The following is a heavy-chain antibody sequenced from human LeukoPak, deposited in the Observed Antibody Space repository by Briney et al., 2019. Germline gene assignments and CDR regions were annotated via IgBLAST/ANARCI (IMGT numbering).Heavy chain of an antibody. D-gene: IGHD3-22*01. CDR1: GFTFSSYE. CDR2: ISSSGSTI. CDR3: AREIMKVGGDALDI. V-gene: IGHV3-48*03. Sequence: PGGSLRLSCAASGFTFSSYEMNWVRQAPGKGLEWVAYISSSGSTIYYADSVKGRFTISRDTAKNSLYLQMNSLTAEDTAVYYCAREIMKVGGDALDIWGQGTRVTVSS. J-gene: IGHJ3*02.